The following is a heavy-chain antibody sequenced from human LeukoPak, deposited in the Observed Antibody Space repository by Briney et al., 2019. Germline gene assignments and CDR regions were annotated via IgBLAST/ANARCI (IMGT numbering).Heavy chain of an antibody. CDR1: GGSISTYY. Sequence: PSETLSLNCTVSGGSISTYYWSWIRQPPGKGLEWIGNIYYSGSTNYNPSLKSRVTISVDTSKNQFSLKLTPVTAADTAVYYCARHRYSSAWSVVDYWGQGTLVTVSS. V-gene: IGHV4-59*08. CDR3: ARHRYSSAWSVVDY. CDR2: IYYSGST. D-gene: IGHD6-19*01. J-gene: IGHJ4*02.